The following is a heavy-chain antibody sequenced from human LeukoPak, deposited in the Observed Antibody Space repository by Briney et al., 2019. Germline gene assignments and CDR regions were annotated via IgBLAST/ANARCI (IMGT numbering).Heavy chain of an antibody. J-gene: IGHJ4*02. CDR2: INPNSGGT. Sequence: GASVKVSCKASGGTFSSYAISWVRQAPGQGLEWMGWINPNSGGTNYAKKFQGRVTMTRDTSISTAYMELSRLRSDDTAVYYCARAGLGQPLWFGELLGFDYWGQGTLVTVSS. D-gene: IGHD3-10*01. CDR1: GGTFSSYA. V-gene: IGHV1-2*02. CDR3: ARAGLGQPLWFGELLGFDY.